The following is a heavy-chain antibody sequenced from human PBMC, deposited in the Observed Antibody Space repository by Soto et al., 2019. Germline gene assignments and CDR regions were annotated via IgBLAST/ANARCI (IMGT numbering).Heavy chain of an antibody. CDR3: ARLIAAAGIFTYYYYYYGMDV. J-gene: IGHJ6*02. CDR1: GYTFTSYG. D-gene: IGHD6-13*01. V-gene: IGHV1-18*04. CDR2: ISAYNGNT. Sequence: GASVKVSCKASGYTFTSYGISWVRQAPGQGLEWMGWISAYNGNTNYAQKLQGRVTMTTDTSTSTAYMELRSLRSDDTAVYYCARLIAAAGIFTYYYYYYGMDVWGQGTTVTVSS.